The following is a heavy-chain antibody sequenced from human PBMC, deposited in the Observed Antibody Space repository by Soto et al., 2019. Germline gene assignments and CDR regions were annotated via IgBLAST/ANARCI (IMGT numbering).Heavy chain of an antibody. CDR2: ISAYNGNT. Sequence: ASVKVSCKASGYTFTSYGISWVRQAPGQGLEWMGWISAYNGNTNYAQKLQGRVTMTTDTSTSTAYMELRSLRSDDTVVYYCARDPGVVVPTTPEYWGQGTLVTVSS. CDR1: GYTFTSYG. V-gene: IGHV1-18*01. J-gene: IGHJ4*02. CDR3: ARDPGVVVPTTPEY. D-gene: IGHD2-15*01.